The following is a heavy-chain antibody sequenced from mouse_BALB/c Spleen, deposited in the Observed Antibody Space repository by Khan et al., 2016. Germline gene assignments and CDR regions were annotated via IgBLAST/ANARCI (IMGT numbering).Heavy chain of an antibody. J-gene: IGHJ2*01. CDR1: GFTFSSFG. D-gene: IGHD2-14*01. CDR3: ARKEGYCRYDGFDY. CDR2: ISSGSSTI. Sequence: EVELVESGGGLVQPGGSRKLSCAASGFTFSSFGMHWVRQAPEKGLEWVAYISSGSSTIYYADTVKGRFTISRDNPKNTLFLQMTSLRSEDTAMDYCARKEGYCRYDGFDYWGQGTTLTVSS. V-gene: IGHV5-17*02.